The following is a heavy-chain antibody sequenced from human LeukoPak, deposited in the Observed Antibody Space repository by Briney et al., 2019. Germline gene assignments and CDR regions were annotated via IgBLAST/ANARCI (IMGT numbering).Heavy chain of an antibody. CDR3: ARRAVAGQDGDY. V-gene: IGHV4-31*03. CDR1: GGSISSGGYY. Sequence: SETLSLTCTVSGGSISSGGYYWSWIRQHPGKGLEWIGYIYYSGSTYYNPSLKSRVTISVDTSKNQFSLKLSSVTAADTAVYYCARRAVAGQDGDYWGQGTLVTVSS. CDR2: IYYSGST. D-gene: IGHD6-19*01. J-gene: IGHJ4*02.